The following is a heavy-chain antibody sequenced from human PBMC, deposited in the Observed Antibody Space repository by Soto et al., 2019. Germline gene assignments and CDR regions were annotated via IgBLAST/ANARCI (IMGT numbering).Heavy chain of an antibody. CDR2: INHSGST. V-gene: IGHV4-34*01. D-gene: IGHD3-10*01. CDR1: GGSFSGYY. J-gene: IGHJ5*02. Sequence: QVQLQQWGAGLLKPSETLSLTCAVYGGSFSGYYWSWIRQPPGKGLEWIGEINHSGSTNYNPSLKSRVTISVDTSKNQFSLKLSSVTAADTAVYYCARSPRITMVRGVIRWFDPRGQGTLVTVSS. CDR3: ARSPRITMVRGVIRWFDP.